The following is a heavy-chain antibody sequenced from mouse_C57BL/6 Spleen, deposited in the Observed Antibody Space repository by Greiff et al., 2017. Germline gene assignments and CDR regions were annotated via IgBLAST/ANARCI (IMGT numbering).Heavy chain of an antibody. CDR1: GFNIKDDY. J-gene: IGHJ4*01. D-gene: IGHD2-1*01. Sequence: VQLQQSGAELVRPGASVKLSCTASGFNIKDDYMHWVKQRPEQGLEWIGWIDPENGDTEYAAKFQGKATITADTSSNTAYLQLSSLTSEDTAVYYCTLLWSLLDYWGQGTSVTVSS. CDR3: TLLWSLLDY. CDR2: IDPENGDT. V-gene: IGHV14-4*01.